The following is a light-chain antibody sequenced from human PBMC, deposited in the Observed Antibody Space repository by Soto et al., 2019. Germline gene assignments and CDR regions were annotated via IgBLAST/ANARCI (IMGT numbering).Light chain of an antibody. J-gene: IGLJ3*02. V-gene: IGLV2-23*02. CDR1: SSNVGSYNF. CDR3: CSYAGNNTLV. Sequence: QSALTQPASVSGSPGQSITISCTGTSSNVGSYNFVSWYRQYAGKAPELIIYEVIKRPSTFFNRFSGSKSGNTASLTVSGLQSDDEADYYCCSYAGNNTLVFGGGTQLTVL. CDR2: EVI.